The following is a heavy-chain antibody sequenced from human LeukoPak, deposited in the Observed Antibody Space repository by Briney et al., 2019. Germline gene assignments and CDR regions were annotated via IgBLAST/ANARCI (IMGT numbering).Heavy chain of an antibody. J-gene: IGHJ4*02. D-gene: IGHD5-18*01. CDR3: ARDLAMGAPDY. V-gene: IGHV4-31*03. CDR2: IYYSRST. Sequence: SQTLSLTCTVSGGSISSGGYYWSWIRQHPGKGLEWIGYIYYSRSTYYNPSLKSRVTISVDRSKNQFSLKLSSVTAADTAVYYCARDLAMGAPDYWGQGTLVTVSS. CDR1: GGSISSGGYY.